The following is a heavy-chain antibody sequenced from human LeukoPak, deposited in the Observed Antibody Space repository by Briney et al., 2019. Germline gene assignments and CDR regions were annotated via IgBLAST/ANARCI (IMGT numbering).Heavy chain of an antibody. CDR2: ISYDGSNK. J-gene: IGHJ4*02. V-gene: IGHV3-30-3*01. Sequence: AGGSLRLSCAASGFTFSSYAMHWVRQAPGKGLEWVAVISYDGSNKYYADSVKGRFTISRDNSKNTLYLQMNSLRAEDTAVYYCARGRRYYFDYWGQGTLVTVSS. CDR3: ARGRRYYFDY. CDR1: GFTFSSYA.